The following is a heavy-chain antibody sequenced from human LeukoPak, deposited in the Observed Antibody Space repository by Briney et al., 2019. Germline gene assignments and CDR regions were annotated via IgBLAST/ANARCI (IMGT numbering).Heavy chain of an antibody. D-gene: IGHD2-2*01. V-gene: IGHV3-7*01. Sequence: GGSLRLSCAASGFTFSSYWMSWVRQAPGKGLEWVANISPDGGVQSYVDSVKGRFSISRDNAKNSLYLQMHSLRAEDTAVYYCAGNLVAAAPGDAWGQGTLVTVSS. CDR3: AGNLVAAAPGDA. J-gene: IGHJ5*02. CDR1: GFTFSSYW. CDR2: ISPDGGVQ.